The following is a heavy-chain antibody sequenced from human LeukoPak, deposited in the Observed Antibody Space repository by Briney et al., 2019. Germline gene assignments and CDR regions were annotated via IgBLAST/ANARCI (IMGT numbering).Heavy chain of an antibody. Sequence: SETLSLTCAVYGGSFSGYYWSWIRQPPGKGLEWIGEINHSGSTNYNPSLKSRVTISVDTSKNQFSLKLSSVTAADTAVYFCASTHSERYYSTFDYWGQGSLVTVS. D-gene: IGHD4-11*01. CDR2: INHSGST. V-gene: IGHV4-34*01. CDR3: ASTHSERYYSTFDY. CDR1: GGSFSGYY. J-gene: IGHJ4*02.